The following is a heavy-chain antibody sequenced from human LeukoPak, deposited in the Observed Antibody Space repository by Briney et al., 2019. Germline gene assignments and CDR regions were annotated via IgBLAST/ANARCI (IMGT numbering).Heavy chain of an antibody. CDR3: ARVAGGDDSTGYYYSFFDY. CDR2: IYSGGST. Sequence: GGSLRLSCAASGFTVSRNYLSWVRQAPGKGLEWVSVIYSGGSTHYADSVKGRFTISRDNSKNTLYLQTNSLRAEDTAVYYCARVAGGDDSTGYYYSFFDYWGQGTLVTVSS. CDR1: GFTVSRNY. V-gene: IGHV3-53*01. J-gene: IGHJ4*02. D-gene: IGHD3-22*01.